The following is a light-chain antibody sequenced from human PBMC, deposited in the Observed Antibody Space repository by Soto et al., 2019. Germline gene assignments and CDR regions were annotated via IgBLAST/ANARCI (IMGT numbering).Light chain of an antibody. Sequence: EIVMTQSPGTLSVSPGERATLSCRASQSVSSNLAWYQQKPGQAPRLLISDASTRATGFPARFSGSGSGTEFTLTISSLQPEDFAVYYCQQYNNWPITFGQGTRLEIK. CDR1: QSVSSN. V-gene: IGKV3-15*01. CDR2: DAS. J-gene: IGKJ5*01. CDR3: QQYNNWPIT.